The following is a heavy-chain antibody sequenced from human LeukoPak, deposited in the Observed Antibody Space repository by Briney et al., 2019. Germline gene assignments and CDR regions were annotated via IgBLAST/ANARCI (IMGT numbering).Heavy chain of an antibody. D-gene: IGHD3-22*01. CDR1: GGSFSGYY. Sequence: KPSETLSLTCAVYGGSFSGYYWSWIRQPPGKGLEWIGEINHSGSTNYNPSLKSRVTISVDTSKNQFSLKLSSVTAADTAVYYCARGGGDSSGYYYVPIGSYWGQGTLVTVSS. CDR3: ARGGGDSSGYYYVPIGSY. V-gene: IGHV4-34*01. CDR2: INHSGST. J-gene: IGHJ4*02.